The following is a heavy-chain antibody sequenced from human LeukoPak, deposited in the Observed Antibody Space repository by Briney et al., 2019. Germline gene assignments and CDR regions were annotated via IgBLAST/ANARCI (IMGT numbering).Heavy chain of an antibody. V-gene: IGHV1-18*04. CDR2: INPNTGNT. CDR1: GYTFTDYY. J-gene: IGHJ3*02. CDR3: ARDTHRTSDAFDI. Sequence: ASVKVSCKASGYTFTDYYTHWVRQAPGQGLEWMGWINPNTGNTNYAQKLQGRVTMTTDTSTSTAYMELRSLRSDDTAVYYCARDTHRTSDAFDIWGQGTMVTVSS.